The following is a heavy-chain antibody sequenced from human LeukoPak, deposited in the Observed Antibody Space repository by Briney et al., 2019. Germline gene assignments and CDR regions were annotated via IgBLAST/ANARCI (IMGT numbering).Heavy chain of an antibody. J-gene: IGHJ5*02. Sequence: GGSLRLSCAASGFTFSSYSMNWVRQAPGKGLEWISYISSASNTIYYADSVKGRFTFSRDNAKNSVYLQMNSLRAEDTAMYYCARDGWFGDYNWFDPWGQGTLVTVSS. CDR3: ARDGWFGDYNWFDP. CDR1: GFTFSSYS. D-gene: IGHD3-10*01. V-gene: IGHV3-48*01. CDR2: ISSASNTI.